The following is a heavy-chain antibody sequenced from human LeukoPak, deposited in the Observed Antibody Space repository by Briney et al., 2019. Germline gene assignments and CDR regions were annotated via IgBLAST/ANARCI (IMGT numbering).Heavy chain of an antibody. CDR3: ARDPPTSSWYVPALVTGDY. D-gene: IGHD6-13*01. J-gene: IGHJ4*02. CDR2: IKQDGSEK. Sequence: GGSLRLSCAASGFTFSRYWMSWVRQAPGKGLEGVANIKQDGSEKYYVDSVKGRFTISRDNAKNSLYLQMNSLRAEDTAVYYCARDPPTSSWYVPALVTGDYWGQGTLVTVSS. V-gene: IGHV3-7*01. CDR1: GFTFSRYW.